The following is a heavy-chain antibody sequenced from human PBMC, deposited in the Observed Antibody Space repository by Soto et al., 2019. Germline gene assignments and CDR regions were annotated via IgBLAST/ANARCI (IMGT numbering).Heavy chain of an antibody. Sequence: PGGSLRLSCAASGFTFSSYSMNRVRQAPGKGLEWVSGISRSADNTYYAESVKGRLTISRDNSRGTLYLQMNSLRAEDTAEYYCATFLGYKSGATLYSHLLDYWGQGALVTVSS. D-gene: IGHD6-19*01. CDR1: GFTFSSYS. J-gene: IGHJ4*02. CDR2: ISRSADNT. CDR3: ATFLGYKSGATLYSHLLDY. V-gene: IGHV3-23*01.